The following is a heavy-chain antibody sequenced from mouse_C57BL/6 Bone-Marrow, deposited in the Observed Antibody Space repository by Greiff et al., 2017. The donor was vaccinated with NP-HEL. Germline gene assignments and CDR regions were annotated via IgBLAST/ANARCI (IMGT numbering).Heavy chain of an antibody. CDR1: GYTFTSYW. J-gene: IGHJ2*01. CDR2: IDPSDSYT. CDR3: AREACITTVVAYYFDY. V-gene: IGHV1-69*01. D-gene: IGHD1-1*01. Sequence: QVQLQQPGAELVMPGASVKLSCKASGYTFTSYWMHWVKQRPGQGLEWIGEIDPSDSYTNYNQKFKGKSTLTVDKSSSTAYMQLSSLTSEDSGVYYCAREACITTVVAYYFDYWGQGTTLTVSS.